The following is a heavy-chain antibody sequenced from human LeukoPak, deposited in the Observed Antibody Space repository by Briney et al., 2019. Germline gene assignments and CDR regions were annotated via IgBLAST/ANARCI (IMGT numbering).Heavy chain of an antibody. CDR3: AKDMGMTTITGGFDF. CDR1: GFTFDDYA. CDR2: INWAGATT. J-gene: IGHJ4*02. Sequence: GGSLRLSCAASGFTFDDYAMHWVRQAPGKGLEWVSLINWAGATTYSADSVKGRFAISRDNSKNSLYLQMNSLRTEDTALYYCAKDMGMTTITGGFDFWGQGTLVTVSS. D-gene: IGHD4-11*01. V-gene: IGHV3-43*01.